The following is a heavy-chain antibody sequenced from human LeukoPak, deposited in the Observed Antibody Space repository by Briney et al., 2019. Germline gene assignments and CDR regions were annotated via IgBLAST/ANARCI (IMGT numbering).Heavy chain of an antibody. J-gene: IGHJ4*02. CDR2: IIPIFGTV. V-gene: IGHV1-69*13. CDR1: GGTFSSYA. Sequence: ASVKVSCKASGGTFSSYAISWVRQAPGQGLEWMGGIIPIFGTVNYAQKFQGRVTITADESTSTAYMELSSLRSEDTAVYYCARPAEGYYYDSSGYHFDYWGQGTLVTVSS. CDR3: ARPAEGYYYDSSGYHFDY. D-gene: IGHD3-22*01.